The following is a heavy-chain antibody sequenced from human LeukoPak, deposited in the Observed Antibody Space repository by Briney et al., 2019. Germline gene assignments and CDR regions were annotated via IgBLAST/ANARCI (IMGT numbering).Heavy chain of an antibody. CDR3: VRVKGTYFDY. Sequence: GGSLRLSCTAPGFPLSSYSINWVRQAPGKGLEWISYISSSSSNIYYLDSVQGRLTVSRDNERNSLFLQIDSPRAEDTAVYYCVRVKGTYFDYWGQGSLVTVSS. CDR2: ISSSSSNI. J-gene: IGHJ4*02. V-gene: IGHV3-48*01. D-gene: IGHD1-1*01. CDR1: GFPLSSYS.